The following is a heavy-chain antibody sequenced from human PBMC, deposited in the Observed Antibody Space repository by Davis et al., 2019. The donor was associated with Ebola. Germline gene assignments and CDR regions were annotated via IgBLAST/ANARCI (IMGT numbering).Heavy chain of an antibody. CDR3: ARSSRSYCTNGVCYPYYFDY. J-gene: IGHJ4*02. CDR1: GGSISSYY. V-gene: IGHV4-34*01. CDR2: INHSGST. Sequence: SETLSLTCTVSGGSISSYYWSWIRQPPGKGLEWIGEINHSGSTNYNPSLKSRVTISVDTSKNQFSLKLSSVTAADTAVYYCARSSRSYCTNGVCYPYYFDYWGQGTLVTVSS. D-gene: IGHD2-8*01.